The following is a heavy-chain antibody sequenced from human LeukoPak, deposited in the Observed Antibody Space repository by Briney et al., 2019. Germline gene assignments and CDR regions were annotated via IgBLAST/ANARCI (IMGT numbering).Heavy chain of an antibody. J-gene: IGHJ5*02. D-gene: IGHD7-27*01. V-gene: IGHV3-13*04. CDR3: VRGGVWGLSSNWLEA. CDR2: FIPAGDR. CDR1: GFTFSSHD. Sequence: GGSLRLSCAASGFTFSSHDMHWVRQAAGKGLEWVSGFIPAGDRYYAESVKGRFTISRENAKSSLYLEMNSRRVGDTAVYYCVRGGVWGLSSNWLEAWGQGTLVVVSS.